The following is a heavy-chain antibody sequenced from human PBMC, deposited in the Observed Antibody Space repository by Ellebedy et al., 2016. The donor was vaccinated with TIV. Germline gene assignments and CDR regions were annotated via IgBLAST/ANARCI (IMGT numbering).Heavy chain of an antibody. V-gene: IGHV5-10-1*01. D-gene: IGHD2-15*01. CDR2: IDPSDSYT. Sequence: PGGSLRLSCQGSGYRFTTYYITWVRQMPGKGLEWMGKIDPSDSYTAYSPSFQNHVTISADKSTGTAYLQWSSLKASDTAMYYCARLGRSCDGGTCYERNYVDPWGQGTLVTVSS. CDR1: GYRFTTYY. J-gene: IGHJ5*02. CDR3: ARLGRSCDGGTCYERNYVDP.